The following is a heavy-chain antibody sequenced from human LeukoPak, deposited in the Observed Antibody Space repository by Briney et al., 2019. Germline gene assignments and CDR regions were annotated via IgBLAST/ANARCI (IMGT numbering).Heavy chain of an antibody. D-gene: IGHD4-17*01. V-gene: IGHV1-2*02. CDR1: GYTFTGYY. CDR3: ARIPKYDYGDYPDLETDY. J-gene: IGHJ4*02. CDR2: INPNSGGT. Sequence: ASVKVSCKASGYTFTGYYMHWVRQAPGQGLEWMGWINPNSGGTNYAQKFQGRVTMTRDTSISTAYMELSRLRSDDTAVYYCARIPKYDYGDYPDLETDYWGQGTLVTVSS.